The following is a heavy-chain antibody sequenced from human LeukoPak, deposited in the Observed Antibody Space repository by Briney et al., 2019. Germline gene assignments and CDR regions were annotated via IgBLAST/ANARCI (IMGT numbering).Heavy chain of an antibody. D-gene: IGHD6-6*01. V-gene: IGHV3-7*01. Sequence: PGGSLRLSCAASGFTFSSSAMSWARQAPGKGLEWVANIKQDGSKIYYVDSMKGRFTISRDNTKNSVYLQMSSLRVDDTAVYYCARIGYSSSSFDYWGQGTLVTVSS. CDR1: GFTFSSSA. CDR3: ARIGYSSSSFDY. J-gene: IGHJ4*02. CDR2: IKQDGSKI.